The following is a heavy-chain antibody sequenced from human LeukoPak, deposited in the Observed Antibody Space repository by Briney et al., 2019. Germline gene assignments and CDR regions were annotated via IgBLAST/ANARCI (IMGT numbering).Heavy chain of an antibody. CDR3: ARDTRFGGSCNY. CDR2: INPNSGGT. J-gene: IGHJ4*02. V-gene: IGHV1-2*02. CDR1: GYTFTGYY. Sequence: ASVKVSCKASGYTFTGYYTHWVRQAPGQGLEWMGWINPNSGGTNYAQKFQGRVTMTRDTSISTAYMELSRLRSDDTAVYYCARDTRFGGSCNYWGQGTLVTVSS. D-gene: IGHD2-15*01.